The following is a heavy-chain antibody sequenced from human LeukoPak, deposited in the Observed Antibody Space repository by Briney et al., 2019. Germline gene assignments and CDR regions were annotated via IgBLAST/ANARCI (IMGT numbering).Heavy chain of an antibody. J-gene: IGHJ4*02. CDR2: FVGEGGKT. CDR3: ATDRSEIKAADTRFDY. V-gene: IGHV1-24*01. D-gene: IGHD6-13*01. Sequence: ASVKVSCKVSGYTLTELSIHWARQSPGKGLEWKGGFVGEGGKTIYAQKFQGRVTMTEDTSTDTAYMELSSLRSEDTAVYYCATDRSEIKAADTRFDYWGQGTLVTVSS. CDR1: GYTLTELS.